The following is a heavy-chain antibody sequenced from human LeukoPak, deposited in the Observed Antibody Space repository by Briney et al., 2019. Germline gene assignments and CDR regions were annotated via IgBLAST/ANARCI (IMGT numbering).Heavy chain of an antibody. CDR1: GGSLSTYH. D-gene: IGHD5-18*01. Sequence: SETLSLTCSVSGGSLSTYHWSWIRLSPVKGLEWIGYIYYSGSTNYNPSLKSRVSLSVDTSTNQFSLKVRSVTAADTAVYYCARGSGSYGLFDLWGQGALVTVS. V-gene: IGHV4-59*13. J-gene: IGHJ4*02. CDR2: IYYSGST. CDR3: ARGSGSYGLFDL.